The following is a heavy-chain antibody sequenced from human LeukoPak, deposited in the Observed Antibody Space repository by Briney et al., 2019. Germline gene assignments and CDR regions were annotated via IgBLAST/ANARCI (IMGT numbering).Heavy chain of an antibody. V-gene: IGHV4-59*08. CDR3: ASRPIPVDIFDS. CDR1: GDSISSYY. CDR2: MYYTGST. J-gene: IGHJ4*02. D-gene: IGHD6-19*01. Sequence: PSVTLSLTCTVSGDSISSYYWSWIRQPPGKGLEWIGYMYYTGSTTYNPSLKSRVIMSVDTSKNQLSLKLSSVTAADTAVYYCASRPIPVDIFDSWGQGTLVTVSS.